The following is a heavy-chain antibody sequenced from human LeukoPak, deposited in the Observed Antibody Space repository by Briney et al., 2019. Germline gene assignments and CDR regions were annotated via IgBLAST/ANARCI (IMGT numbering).Heavy chain of an antibody. V-gene: IGHV4-4*07. CDR1: GGSISSYY. D-gene: IGHD6-6*01. Sequence: SETLSLTCTVSGGSISSYYWSWIRQPAGKGLEWIGRIYTSGSTNYNPSLKSRVTISVDKSKNQFSLKLSSVTAADTAVYYCARGGAYSSSYFHYMDVWGKGSTASVSS. CDR2: IYTSGST. J-gene: IGHJ6*03. CDR3: ARGGAYSSSYFHYMDV.